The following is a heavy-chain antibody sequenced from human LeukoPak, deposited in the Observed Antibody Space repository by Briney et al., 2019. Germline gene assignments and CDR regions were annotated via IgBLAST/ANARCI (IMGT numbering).Heavy chain of an antibody. CDR1: GASITSFH. CDR3: GRKDGDY. Sequence: SETLSLTCAVSGASITSFHWTWFRQPAGRGLEWIGLIYTSGSTLYNPSLQSRVAMSVDVTKNHLSLKLSYVTAADAATYYCGRKDGDYWGQGTLVTVSS. CDR2: IYTSGST. V-gene: IGHV4-4*07. J-gene: IGHJ4*02. D-gene: IGHD6-6*01.